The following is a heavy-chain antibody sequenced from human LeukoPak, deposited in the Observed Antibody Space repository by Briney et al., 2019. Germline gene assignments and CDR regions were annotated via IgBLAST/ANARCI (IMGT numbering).Heavy chain of an antibody. Sequence: GASVKVSCKASGYTFTSYAMHWVRQAPGQRLEWMGWINAGNGNTKYSQKFQGRVTITRDTSASTAYMELSSLRSEDTAVYYCARAGTITMVRGVINPFDYWGQGTLVTVSS. V-gene: IGHV1-3*01. J-gene: IGHJ4*02. D-gene: IGHD3-10*01. CDR1: GYTFTSYA. CDR3: ARAGTITMVRGVINPFDY. CDR2: INAGNGNT.